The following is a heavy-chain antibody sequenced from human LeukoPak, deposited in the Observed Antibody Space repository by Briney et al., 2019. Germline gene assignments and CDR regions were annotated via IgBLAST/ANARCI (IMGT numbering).Heavy chain of an antibody. Sequence: PGGSLRLSCAASGFTFSDYWMTWVRQAPGKGLEWVANIKTDGSQKSYVDSVKGRFTISRDNAKNSLYLQMNSLRAEDTAVYYCARDVSYCPGDYWGQGTLVTVSS. CDR1: GFTFSDYW. CDR3: ARDVSYCPGDY. V-gene: IGHV3-7*01. J-gene: IGHJ4*02. D-gene: IGHD2-21*02. CDR2: IKTDGSQK.